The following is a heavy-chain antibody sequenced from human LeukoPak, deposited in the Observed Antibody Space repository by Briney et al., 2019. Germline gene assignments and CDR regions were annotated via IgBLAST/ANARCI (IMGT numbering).Heavy chain of an antibody. CDR2: INPTDGAT. J-gene: IGHJ6*03. Sequence: GASVKVSCKASGYTFTMFYIHWVRQAPGQGLEWMGMINPTDGATTYAQRFQGRVTMTRDMSTTTVNMDLRSLRFEDTAVYFCASEQRGGLSAILGGLFASYYTYYYMDVWGRGTTVTVSS. CDR3: ASEQRGGLSAILGGLFASYYTYYYMDV. V-gene: IGHV1-46*01. D-gene: IGHD3-16*01. CDR1: GYTFTMFY.